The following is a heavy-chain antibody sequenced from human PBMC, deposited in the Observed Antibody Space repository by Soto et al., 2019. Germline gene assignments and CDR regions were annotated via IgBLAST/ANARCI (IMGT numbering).Heavy chain of an antibody. V-gene: IGHV1-18*01. CDR3: ARVYNWNYVGDQWFDP. CDR2: ISAYNGNT. J-gene: IGHJ5*02. CDR1: GYTCTSYG. D-gene: IGHD1-7*01. Sequence: QVQLVQSGAEVKKPGASVKVSCKASGYTCTSYGIRWVRKAPGQGLEWMGWISAYNGNTNYAQKIRARVTMTTDTSPSTAYMELRSLRSDDTAVYYCARVYNWNYVGDQWFDPWGQGPRVTVSS.